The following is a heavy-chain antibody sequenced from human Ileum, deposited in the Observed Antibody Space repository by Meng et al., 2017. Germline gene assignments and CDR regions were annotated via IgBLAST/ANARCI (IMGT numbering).Heavy chain of an antibody. V-gene: IGHV1-3*01. D-gene: IGHD2-15*01. Sequence: QVQLVQSGPDVKRPGASVKVSCKASEATFTSFVIHWVRQAPGQRLEWMGWIHAGNGNRKYSQKFQGRVTFTTDTSATTAYLDLSSLRSEDTAVYYCARDPSGGKFHYFDSWGQGTLVTVSS. CDR2: IHAGNGNR. CDR1: EATFTSFV. CDR3: ARDPSGGKFHYFDS. J-gene: IGHJ4*02.